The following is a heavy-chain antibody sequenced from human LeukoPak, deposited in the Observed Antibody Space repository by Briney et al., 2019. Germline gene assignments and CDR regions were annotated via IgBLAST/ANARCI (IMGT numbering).Heavy chain of an antibody. J-gene: IGHJ4*02. CDR1: GGSISSGGYS. V-gene: IGHV4-30-4*07. D-gene: IGHD6-13*01. CDR3: ARVGQQLARTWYFDY. CDR2: IYYSGST. Sequence: SETLSLTCAVSGGSISSGGYSWSWIRQPPGKGLEWIGYIYYSGSTYYNPSLKSRVTISVDTSKNQFSLKLSSVTAADTAVYYCARVGQQLARTWYFDYWGQGTLVTVSS.